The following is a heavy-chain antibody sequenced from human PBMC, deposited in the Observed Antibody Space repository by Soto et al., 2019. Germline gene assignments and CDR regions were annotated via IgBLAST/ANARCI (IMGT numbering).Heavy chain of an antibody. V-gene: IGHV3-33*06. CDR1: GYSITNNG. Sequence: PGGSLRLSCAASGYSITNNGMHWVLQAPGKGLEWVALIWAHGTDQYYADSVKGRFTVSRDTSTNTVYLQMNSLRAEDTARYYCGKDIRSGSIDYWGQGTLVTVPQ. J-gene: IGHJ4*02. D-gene: IGHD1-1*01. CDR2: IWAHGTDQ. CDR3: GKDIRSGSIDY.